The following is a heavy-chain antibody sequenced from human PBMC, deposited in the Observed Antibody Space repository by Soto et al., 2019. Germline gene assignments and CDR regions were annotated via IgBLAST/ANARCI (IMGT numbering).Heavy chain of an antibody. CDR2: IIPMLGIR. CDR3: TIGSWSGEVFDI. Sequence: QVQLVQSGAEVKKPGSSVKVSCKDSGGTFSTYSMFWVRQAPGQGLEWMGRIIPMLGIRNYAQRFQDRVTITADKTTATAHMELSSLRSEDTALYYWTIGSWSGEVFDIWGQGTMVTVSS. CDR1: GGTFSTYS. V-gene: IGHV1-69*02. J-gene: IGHJ3*02. D-gene: IGHD2-21*01.